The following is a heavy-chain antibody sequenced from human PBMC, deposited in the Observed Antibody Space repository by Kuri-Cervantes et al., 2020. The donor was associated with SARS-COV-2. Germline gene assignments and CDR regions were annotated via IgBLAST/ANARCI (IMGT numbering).Heavy chain of an antibody. CDR3: AREISQSIAAAGTPLDY. CDR1: GFTFSSYA. CDR2: ISYDGSNK. J-gene: IGHJ4*02. V-gene: IGHV3-30*19. D-gene: IGHD6-13*01. Sequence: GESLKISCAASGFTFSSYAMHWVRQAPGKGLGWVAVISYDGSNKYYADSVKGRFTISRDNSKNTLYLQMNSLKAEDTAVYYCAREISQSIAAAGTPLDYWGQGTLVTVSS.